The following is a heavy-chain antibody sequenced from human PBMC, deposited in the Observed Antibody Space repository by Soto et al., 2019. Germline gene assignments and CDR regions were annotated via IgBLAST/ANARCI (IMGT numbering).Heavy chain of an antibody. CDR2: VTSDGSST. J-gene: IGHJ4*02. V-gene: IGHV3-74*01. CDR1: GFTFRNYW. CDR3: VRDNWNSY. D-gene: IGHD1-1*01. Sequence: EVQLVESGGGLVQPGGSLRLSCAASGFTFRNYWMHWVRQAPGKGLVWVSRVTSDGSSTNYADSVKGRFTISRDNAKNTLYLQMNSLRAEDTAVYYCVRDNWNSYWGQGTLVTXSS.